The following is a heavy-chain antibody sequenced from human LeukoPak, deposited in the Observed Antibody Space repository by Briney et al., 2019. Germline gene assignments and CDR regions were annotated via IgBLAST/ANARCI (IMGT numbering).Heavy chain of an antibody. CDR2: IYHSGST. D-gene: IGHD3-22*01. V-gene: IGHV4-38-2*02. J-gene: IGHJ4*02. Sequence: PSETLSLTCTVSGYSISSGYYWGWIRQPPGKGLEWIGSIYHSGSTYYNPSLKSRVTISVDTSKNQFSLKLSSVTAADTAVYYCAREHYYDSSGFFYWYYWGQGTLVTVSS. CDR1: GYSISSGYY. CDR3: AREHYYDSSGFFYWYY.